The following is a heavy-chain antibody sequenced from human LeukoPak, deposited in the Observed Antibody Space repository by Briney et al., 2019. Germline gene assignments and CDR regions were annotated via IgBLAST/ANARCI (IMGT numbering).Heavy chain of an antibody. V-gene: IGHV3-23*01. D-gene: IGHD3-10*01. CDR3: AKDFFGFGELLPHDY. CDR1: GFIFSSYA. Sequence: PGGSLRLSCAASGFIFSSYAMSWVRQAPGKGLEWVSAISGSGGSTYYADSVKGRFTISRDNSKNTLYLQMNSLRAEDTAVYYCAKDFFGFGELLPHDYWGQGTLVTVSS. CDR2: ISGSGGST. J-gene: IGHJ4*02.